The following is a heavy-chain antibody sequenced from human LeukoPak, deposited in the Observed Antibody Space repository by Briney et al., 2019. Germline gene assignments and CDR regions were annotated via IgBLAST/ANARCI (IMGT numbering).Heavy chain of an antibody. CDR3: AKYGPQDSGSSHFDY. CDR1: GFTFSSYA. Sequence: PGGSLRLSCAASGFTFSSYAMSWVRQAPGQGLEWVSGIYAGGGTTYYADSVKGRFTTSRDNSKNTLFLQMNSLRAEDTAIYYCAKYGPQDSGSSHFDYWGQGALVTVSS. V-gene: IGHV3-23*01. CDR2: IYAGGGTT. J-gene: IGHJ4*02. D-gene: IGHD1-26*01.